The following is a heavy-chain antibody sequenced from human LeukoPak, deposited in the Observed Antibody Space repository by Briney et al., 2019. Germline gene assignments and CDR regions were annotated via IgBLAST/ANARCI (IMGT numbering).Heavy chain of an antibody. V-gene: IGHV3-21*01. D-gene: IGHD5-12*01. CDR2: IRSSSSYI. CDR1: GFTFSSYS. Sequence: GGSLRLSCAASGFTFSSYSMNWVRQAPGKGLEWVSSIRSSSSYIYYADSVKGRFTISRDNAKNSLYLQMNSLRAEDTAVYYCARAGSGYDFSYWGQGTLVTVSS. J-gene: IGHJ4*02. CDR3: ARAGSGYDFSY.